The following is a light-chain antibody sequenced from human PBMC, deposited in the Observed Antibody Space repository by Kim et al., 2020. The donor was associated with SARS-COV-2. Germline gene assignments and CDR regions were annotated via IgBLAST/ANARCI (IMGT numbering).Light chain of an antibody. CDR1: QSVSNN. CDR3: QQYINWPLT. V-gene: IGKV3-15*01. CDR2: GAS. Sequence: EIVMTQSPATLSVSPGERATLSCRASQSVSNNLAWYQQKPGQSPSLLIYGASTRATGIPARFSGSGSGTEFTLTISSLQSEDFAVYYCQQYINWPLTFGGGTKVDIK. J-gene: IGKJ4*01.